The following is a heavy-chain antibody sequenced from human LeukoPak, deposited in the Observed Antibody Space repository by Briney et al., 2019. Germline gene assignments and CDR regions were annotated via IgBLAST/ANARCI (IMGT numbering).Heavy chain of an antibody. CDR2: ISGIGTNT. Sequence: AGGSLRLSCAASGFTFSIYAMSWVRQGPGKGLEWVSAISGIGTNTFYADSVKGRFTISRDNSKNTLYLQMNSLRAEDTAMYYCAKDTQNREFDYWGQGTLVTVSS. V-gene: IGHV3-23*01. CDR3: AKDTQNREFDY. J-gene: IGHJ4*02. CDR1: GFTFSIYA.